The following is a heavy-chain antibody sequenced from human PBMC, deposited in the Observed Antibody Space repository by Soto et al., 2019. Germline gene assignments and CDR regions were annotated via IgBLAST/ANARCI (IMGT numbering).Heavy chain of an antibody. J-gene: IGHJ6*02. Sequence: ESGGGVVQPGRSLRLSCAASGFTFSSYGMHWVRQAPGKGLEWVAVISYDGSNKYYADSVKGRFTISRDNSKNTLYLQMNSLRAEDTAVYYCAKGILEYSSSSLFFYYYYGMDVWGQGTTVTVSS. D-gene: IGHD6-6*01. CDR1: GFTFSSYG. CDR2: ISYDGSNK. V-gene: IGHV3-30*18. CDR3: AKGILEYSSSSLFFYYYYGMDV.